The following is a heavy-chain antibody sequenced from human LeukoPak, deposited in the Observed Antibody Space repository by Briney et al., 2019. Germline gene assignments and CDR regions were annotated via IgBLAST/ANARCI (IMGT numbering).Heavy chain of an antibody. CDR1: GYSFTSYF. V-gene: IGHV1-46*01. D-gene: IGHD3-9*01. Sequence: GASVKVSCKASGYSFTSYFVHWVRQAPGQGLEWMGIINPSGGSTNYAQMFQGRVTMTRETSTSTVYMELSSLRSEDTAVYYCARGPILRYFDWLTPGERDVWGQGTTVTVSS. CDR3: ARGPILRYFDWLTPGERDV. J-gene: IGHJ6*02. CDR2: INPSGGST.